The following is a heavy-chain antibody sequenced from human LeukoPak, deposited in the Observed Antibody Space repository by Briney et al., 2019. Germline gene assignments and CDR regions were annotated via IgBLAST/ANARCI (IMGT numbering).Heavy chain of an antibody. CDR3: AKDANPNYGSGSPDY. Sequence: GGSLRLSCAASGFTFDDYAMHWVRQAPGKGLEWVSGISWNSGSIGYADSVKGRFTISRDNAKNSLYLQMNSLRAEDTALYYCAKDANPNYGSGSPDYWGQGTLVTVSS. CDR1: GFTFDDYA. J-gene: IGHJ4*02. D-gene: IGHD3-10*01. CDR2: ISWNSGSI. V-gene: IGHV3-9*01.